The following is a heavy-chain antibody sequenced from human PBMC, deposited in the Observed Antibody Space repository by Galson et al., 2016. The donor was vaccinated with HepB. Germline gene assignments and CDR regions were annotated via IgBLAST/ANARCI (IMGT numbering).Heavy chain of an antibody. CDR1: GGSISSSSYY. V-gene: IGHV4-39*01. CDR2: IYYSGTT. Sequence: SETLSLTCTVSGGSISSSSYYWGWIRQPPGKGLEWIGSIYYSGTTYYNPSLQSRVTRSVDTSKNQFSLKLSSVTAADTAVFYCARPLIIMDSPQLPGISAFDIWGQGTMVTVSS. D-gene: IGHD3-10*01. J-gene: IGHJ3*02. CDR3: ARPLIIMDSPQLPGISAFDI.